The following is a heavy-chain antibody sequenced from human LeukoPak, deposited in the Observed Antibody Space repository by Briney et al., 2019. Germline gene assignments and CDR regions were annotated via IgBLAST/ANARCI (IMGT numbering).Heavy chain of an antibody. D-gene: IGHD5-12*01. J-gene: IGHJ4*02. CDR3: ARGVASRY. V-gene: IGHV4-34*01. CDR1: GGSFSVYY. CDR2: INHSGST. Sequence: SETLSLTCAVYGGSFSVYYWSWIRQPQGEGLEWIGEINHSGSTNYNPSLKSRVTISVDTSKNQFSLKLSSVTAADTAVYYCARGVASRYWGQGTLVTVSS.